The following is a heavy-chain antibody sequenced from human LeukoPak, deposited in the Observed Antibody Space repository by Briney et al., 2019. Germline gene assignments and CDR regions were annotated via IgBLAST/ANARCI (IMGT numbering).Heavy chain of an antibody. Sequence: ASVKVSCKASGYTFTVYFMHWLRQAPGQGLEWMGWINPNSGGTNYAQKFQGRVTMTRDTSISTAYMELSRLRSEDTAVYYCARAYYYDSSGYYSDAFDIWGQGTMVTVSS. J-gene: IGHJ3*02. CDR3: ARAYYYDSSGYYSDAFDI. CDR2: INPNSGGT. D-gene: IGHD3-22*01. V-gene: IGHV1-2*02. CDR1: GYTFTVYF.